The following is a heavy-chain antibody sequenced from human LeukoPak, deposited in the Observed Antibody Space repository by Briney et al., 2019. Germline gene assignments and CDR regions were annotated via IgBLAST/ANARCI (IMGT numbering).Heavy chain of an antibody. D-gene: IGHD2-8*01. CDR2: IYYSGST. J-gene: IGHJ6*02. V-gene: IGHV4-30-4*01. CDR3: ARHDVHYYGMDV. CDR1: GGSISSGDYY. Sequence: SETLSLTCTVSGGSISSGDYYWSWIRQPPGKGLEWIGYIYYSGSTYYNPSLKSRVTISVDTSKNQFSLKLSSVTAADTAVYYCARHDVHYYGMDVWGQGTTVTVSS.